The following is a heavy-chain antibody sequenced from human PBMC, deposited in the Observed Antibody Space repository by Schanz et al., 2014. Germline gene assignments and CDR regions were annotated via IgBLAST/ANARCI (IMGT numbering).Heavy chain of an antibody. Sequence: QVQLVQSGAEVKQPGASVKVSCKASGYPFSNYGISWLRQAPGQGFEWMAWMSYNGNTKYAQSLQGRVTVTRDTSTSTSYMELRSLTSDDTAVYYCARDVPINDYWAQGTLVTVSS. CDR3: ARDVPINDY. CDR1: GYPFSNYG. V-gene: IGHV1-18*01. CDR2: MSYNGNT. D-gene: IGHD2-2*01. J-gene: IGHJ4*02.